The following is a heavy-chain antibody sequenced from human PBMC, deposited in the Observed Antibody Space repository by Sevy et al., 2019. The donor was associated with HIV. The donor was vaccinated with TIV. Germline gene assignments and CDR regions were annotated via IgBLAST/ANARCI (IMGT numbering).Heavy chain of an antibody. CDR1: GFTFSRYG. Sequence: GGSLRLSCAASGFTFSRYGMHWARQVRGEGLEWVAAISHDEINKYYADSAKGRFTISRDTSNNTLYLQMNSLRVDDTAVYYCAKEAVTGGDFDFWGQGTLVTVSS. J-gene: IGHJ4*02. CDR3: AKEAVTGGDFDF. CDR2: ISHDEINK. D-gene: IGHD6-19*01. V-gene: IGHV3-30*18.